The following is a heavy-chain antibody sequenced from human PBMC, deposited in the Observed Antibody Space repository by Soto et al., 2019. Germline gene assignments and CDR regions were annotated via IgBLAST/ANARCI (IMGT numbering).Heavy chain of an antibody. CDR2: IYYTGGT. CDR1: GGSISSDGFS. Sequence: SETLSLTCAVSGGSISSDGFSWTWIRQPPGKGLEFIGYIYYTGGTYYNPSLKSRVTISVDRSKNQFSLSLSSVTVADTAVYYCARATFFRKRYYDATDYYFFDYWGQGTLVTVSS. CDR3: ARATFFRKRYYDATDYYFFDY. J-gene: IGHJ4*02. V-gene: IGHV4-30-2*01. D-gene: IGHD3-22*01.